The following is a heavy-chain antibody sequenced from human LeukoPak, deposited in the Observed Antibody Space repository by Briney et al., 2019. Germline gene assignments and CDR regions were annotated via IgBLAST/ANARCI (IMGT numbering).Heavy chain of an antibody. D-gene: IGHD1-26*01. CDR1: GFTFSSYS. CDR2: ISSSSSYI. J-gene: IGHJ4*02. CDR3: ARAGKGSYLSTYYFDY. Sequence: GGSLRLSCAASGFTFSSYSMNWVRQAPGKGLEWVSSISSSSSYIYYADSVKGRFTISRDNAKNSLYLQMNSLRAEDTAVYYCARAGKGSYLSTYYFDYWGQGTLVTVSS. V-gene: IGHV3-21*01.